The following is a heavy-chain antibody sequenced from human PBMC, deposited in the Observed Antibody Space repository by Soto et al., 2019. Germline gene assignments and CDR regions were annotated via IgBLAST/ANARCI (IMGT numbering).Heavy chain of an antibody. CDR1: GFPFDDYG. CDR3: AKDRSRYYYDSSHDY. D-gene: IGHD3-22*01. J-gene: IGHJ4*02. CDR2: IYSGGST. Sequence: GESLKISCAAAGFPFDDYGMSWVRQAPGKGLEWVSVIYSGGSTYYADSVKGRFTISRDNSRNTLYLQMNSLRAEDTAVYYCAKDRSRYYYDSSHDYWGQGTLVTVSS. V-gene: IGHV3-66*01.